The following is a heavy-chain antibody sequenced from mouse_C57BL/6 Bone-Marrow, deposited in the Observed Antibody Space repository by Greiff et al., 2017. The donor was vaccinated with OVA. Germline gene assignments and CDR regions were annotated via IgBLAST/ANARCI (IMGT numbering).Heavy chain of an antibody. CDR1: GFTFSDFY. CDR2: SRNKANDYTT. J-gene: IGHJ4*01. CDR3: ARDAHYAMDY. Sequence: EVQLVESGGGLVRSGRSLRLSCATSGFTFSDFYMEWVRQAPGKGLEWIAASRNKANDYTTEYSASVKGRFIVSRDTSQSILYLQMKALRAEDTAIYYCARDAHYAMDYWGQGTSVTVSS. V-gene: IGHV7-1*01.